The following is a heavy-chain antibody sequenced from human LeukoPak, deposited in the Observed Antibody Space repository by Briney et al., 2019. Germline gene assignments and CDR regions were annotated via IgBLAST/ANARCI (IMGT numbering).Heavy chain of an antibody. CDR3: ARVPLDY. CDR2: INHSGST. V-gene: IGHV4-34*01. J-gene: IGHJ4*02. Sequence: SETLSLTCAVYGGSFSGYYWSWIRQPPGKGLEWIGEINHSGSTNYNPSLKSRVTISVDTSKNQFSLRLSSVTAADTAVYYCARVPLDYWGQGTLVTVSS. CDR1: GGSFSGYY.